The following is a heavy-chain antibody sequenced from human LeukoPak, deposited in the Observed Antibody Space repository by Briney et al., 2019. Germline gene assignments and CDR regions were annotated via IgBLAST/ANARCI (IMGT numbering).Heavy chain of an antibody. J-gene: IGHJ4*02. V-gene: IGHV3-74*01. Sequence: PGGSLRLSCAASGFTVSSSYMSWVRQAPGKGLVWVSRMNSDGSSTSYADSVKGRFTVSRDNAKNTLYLQMNSLRAEDTAVYYCARDLRDQQLLLPFDYWGQGSLVTVSS. CDR1: GFTVSSSY. CDR3: ARDLRDQQLLLPFDY. CDR2: MNSDGSST. D-gene: IGHD1-1*01.